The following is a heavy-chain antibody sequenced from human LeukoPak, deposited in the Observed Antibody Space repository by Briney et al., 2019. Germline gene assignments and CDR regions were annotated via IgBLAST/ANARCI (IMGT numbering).Heavy chain of an antibody. CDR3: AKGRGLEY. Sequence: GGSLRLSCAASGFTFSNFWMTWVRQAPGKGLEWVANIKQDGTDKYYMDSVKGRFTISRDNAKNSLYLQMNTLRAEDTAIYYCAKGRGLEYWGQGTLVTVPS. CDR1: GFTFSNFW. J-gene: IGHJ4*02. D-gene: IGHD5-24*01. V-gene: IGHV3-7*01. CDR2: IKQDGTDK.